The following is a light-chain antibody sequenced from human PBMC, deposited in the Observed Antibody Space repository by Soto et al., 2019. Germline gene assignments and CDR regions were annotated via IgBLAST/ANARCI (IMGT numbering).Light chain of an antibody. Sequence: DIVMTQSPLSLPVTPGEPASISCRSSQSLLHSNGYNYLDWYLQKPGQSPQLLIYLGSNRASGVPARFSGSGSGTDFTLKISRVEAEDVGVYYCMQALQTPYTFGRGTKLEIK. CDR1: QSLLHSNGYNY. J-gene: IGKJ2*01. V-gene: IGKV2-28*01. CDR2: LGS. CDR3: MQALQTPYT.